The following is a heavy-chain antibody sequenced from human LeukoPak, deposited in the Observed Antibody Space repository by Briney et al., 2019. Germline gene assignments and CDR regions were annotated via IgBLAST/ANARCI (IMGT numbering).Heavy chain of an antibody. CDR2: INQDGSEN. Sequence: PGGSLRLSCAAAGFTFSSYWMSWVRQAPGKGREGGANINQDGSENNSVDSVRGRFTISRDNAHNSLYLQMHSLTAGDTGVYHCARAGATWGSRSYYDFWGQGTLVTVSP. J-gene: IGHJ4*02. CDR1: GFTFSSYW. CDR3: ARAGATWGSRSYYDF. V-gene: IGHV3-7*01. D-gene: IGHD3/OR15-3a*01.